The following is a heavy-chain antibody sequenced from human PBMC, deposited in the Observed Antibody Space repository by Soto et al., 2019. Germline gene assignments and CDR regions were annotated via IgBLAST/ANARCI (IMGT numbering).Heavy chain of an antibody. CDR2: ILNDGSNR. Sequence: QVQLVESGGGVVQPGRSLRLSCAASEFTFSNYGMHWVRQAPGKGLEWVAVILNDGSNRYHADSVKDRFTISRDNSKNTLYLQMNSLSDEDTAVYYCARDDEYSGNGMDVWGQGTTVTVS. V-gene: IGHV3-33*01. CDR3: ARDDEYSGNGMDV. J-gene: IGHJ6*02. CDR1: EFTFSNYG. D-gene: IGHD3-10*01.